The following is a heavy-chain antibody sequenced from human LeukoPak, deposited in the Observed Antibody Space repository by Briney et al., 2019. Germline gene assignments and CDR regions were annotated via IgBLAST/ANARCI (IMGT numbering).Heavy chain of an antibody. CDR3: ARVLDGYKYYFDY. CDR1: GGTFSSYA. Sequence: SVKVSCKASGGTFSSYAISWVRQAPGQGLEWMGRIIPIFGTANYAQKFQGRVTITTDESTSTAYMELSSLRSEDTAVYYCARVLDGYKYYFDYWGQGTLVTVSS. D-gene: IGHD5-24*01. CDR2: IIPIFGTA. V-gene: IGHV1-69*05. J-gene: IGHJ4*02.